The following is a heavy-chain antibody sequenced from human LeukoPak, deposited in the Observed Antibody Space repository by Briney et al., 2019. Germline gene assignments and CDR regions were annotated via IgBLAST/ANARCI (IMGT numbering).Heavy chain of an antibody. CDR3: ARVGTALDGGY. V-gene: IGHV4-59*01. CDR2: IYYSGGT. J-gene: IGHJ4*02. Sequence: PSETLSLTCTVYGGAISSDYWSWIRRPPGKGLDWIGYIYYSGGTNYNPSLKSRVTISVDTSKKQFSLKLSSVTAADTAMYYCARVGTALDGGYWGQGILVTVSS. D-gene: IGHD1-7*01. CDR1: GGAISSDY.